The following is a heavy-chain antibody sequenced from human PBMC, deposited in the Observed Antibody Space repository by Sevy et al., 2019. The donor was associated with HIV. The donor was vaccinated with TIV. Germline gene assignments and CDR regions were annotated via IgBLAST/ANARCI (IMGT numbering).Heavy chain of an antibody. D-gene: IGHD1-26*01. CDR2: IKSKTDGGTT. V-gene: IGHV3-15*01. J-gene: IGHJ4*02. CDR3: VTDEEWNGVGATSFDY. CDR1: GFIFSSAW. Sequence: GGSLRLSCAASGFIFSSAWMSWVRQAPGKGLEWVGRIKSKTDGGTTDYAAPVRGRFTISRDDSKNMLYLQMNSLKTEDTAVYYCVTDEEWNGVGATSFDYWGQGTLVTVSS.